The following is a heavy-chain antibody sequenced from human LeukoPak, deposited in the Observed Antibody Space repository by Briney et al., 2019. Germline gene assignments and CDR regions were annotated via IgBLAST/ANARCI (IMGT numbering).Heavy chain of an antibody. CDR2: VDPEDGET. V-gene: IGHV1-69-2*01. Sequence: ASVKVSCKASGYTFTDYYMHWVQQAPGKGLEWMGRVDPEDGETIYAEKFQGRVTITADTSTDTAYMELSSLRSEDTAVYYCATVGPRVGYNLFDYWGQGTLVTVSS. J-gene: IGHJ4*02. D-gene: IGHD5-24*01. CDR3: ATVGPRVGYNLFDY. CDR1: GYTFTDYY.